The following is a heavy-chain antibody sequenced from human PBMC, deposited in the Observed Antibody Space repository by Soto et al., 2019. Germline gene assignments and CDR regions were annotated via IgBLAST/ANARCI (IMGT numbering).Heavy chain of an antibody. CDR2: MYYGGNT. J-gene: IGHJ5*02. D-gene: IGHD2-2*01. V-gene: IGHV4-59*12. CDR3: AREMGYCSSTSCPPIDWFDP. Sequence: SETLSLTCTVSGGSISNYYWIWIRQPPGKGLEWIGYMYYGGNTNYNPSLESRVTISVDTSKNQFSLKLSSVTAADTAVYYCAREMGYCSSTSCPPIDWFDPWGQGTLVTVSS. CDR1: GGSISNYY.